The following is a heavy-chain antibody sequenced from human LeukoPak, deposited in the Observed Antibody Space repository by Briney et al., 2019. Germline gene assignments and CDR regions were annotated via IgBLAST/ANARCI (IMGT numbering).Heavy chain of an antibody. CDR2: IYPRDGST. D-gene: IGHD3-22*01. Sequence: GASVKVSCKASGYTFTSNYIHWVRQAPGQGLEWMGMIYPRDGSTSYAQKFQGRVTMTRDTSTSTVYMELSSLRSEDTAVYYCARVGYYYDSSGYEFDYWGQGTLVTVSS. J-gene: IGHJ4*02. V-gene: IGHV1-46*01. CDR3: ARVGYYYDSSGYEFDY. CDR1: GYTFTSNY.